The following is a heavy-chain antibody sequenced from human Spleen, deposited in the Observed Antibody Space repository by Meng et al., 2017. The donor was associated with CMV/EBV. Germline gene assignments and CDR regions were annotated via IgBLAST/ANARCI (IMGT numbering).Heavy chain of an antibody. V-gene: IGHV4-31*11. D-gene: IGHD3-10*01. J-gene: IGHJ6*02. CDR3: ARAMGWGYGMDV. Sequence: LRLSCAVSGGSISSGNYYWIWIRQHPGKGLEWIGSIYYSGSTYYNPSLKSRVTISVDTSKNQFSLKLSSVTAADAAVYYCARAMGWGYGMDVWGQGTTVTVSS. CDR2: IYYSGST. CDR1: GGSISSGNYY.